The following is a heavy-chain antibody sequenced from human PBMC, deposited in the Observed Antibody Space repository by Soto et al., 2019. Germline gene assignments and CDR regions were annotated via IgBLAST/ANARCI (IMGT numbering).Heavy chain of an antibody. CDR2: ISGNGGDT. Sequence: PGGSLRLSCAASGFTFNSYAMSWVRQAPGKGLEWVSSISGNGGDTYYADSVKGRFTVSRDNSKNTLYLQMNSVRAEDTAIYYCAKGLNSPFDPWGQGTLVTVSS. V-gene: IGHV3-23*01. CDR1: GFTFNSYA. J-gene: IGHJ5*02. CDR3: AKGLNSPFDP. D-gene: IGHD1-26*01.